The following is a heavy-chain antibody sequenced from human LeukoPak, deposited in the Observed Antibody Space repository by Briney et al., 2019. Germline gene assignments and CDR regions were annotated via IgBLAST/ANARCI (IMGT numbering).Heavy chain of an antibody. V-gene: IGHV4-38-2*01. CDR3: ARTIAKYNWNYASYASFDY. Sequence: SETLSLTCAVSGYSLSSGYYWGWIRQPPGKGLEWIGIIYHSGNAYYNPSLKSRVTISVDTSDNQFSLTLSSVTAADTAMYYCARTIAKYNWNYASYASFDYWGQGTLVTVSS. CDR1: GYSLSSGYY. J-gene: IGHJ4*02. D-gene: IGHD1-7*01. CDR2: IYHSGNA.